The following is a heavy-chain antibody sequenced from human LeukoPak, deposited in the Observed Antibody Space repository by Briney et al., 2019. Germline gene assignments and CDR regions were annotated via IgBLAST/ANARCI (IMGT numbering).Heavy chain of an antibody. CDR1: GFTFSSYA. CDR3: ARPDSSGWYDAYYYYCMDV. D-gene: IGHD6-19*01. CDR2: ISYDGSNK. J-gene: IGHJ6*02. V-gene: IGHV3-30-3*01. Sequence: GRSLRLSCAASGFTFSSYAMHWVRQAPGKGLEWVAVISYDGSNKYYADSVKGRFTISRDNSKNTLYLQMNSLRAEDTAVYYCARPDSSGWYDAYYYYCMDVWGQGTTVTVSS.